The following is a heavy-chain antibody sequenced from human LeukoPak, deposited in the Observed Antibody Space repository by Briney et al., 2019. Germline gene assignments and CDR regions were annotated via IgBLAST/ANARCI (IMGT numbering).Heavy chain of an antibody. CDR1: GFTFSSYE. Sequence: GGSLRLSCAASGFTFSSYEMNWVRQAPGKGLEWVSYISSSGSTIYYADSVKGRFTISRDNAKNSLYLQMNSLRAEDTAVYYCASLGDYYDSSGCYAGNDYWGQGTLVTVSS. J-gene: IGHJ4*02. CDR2: ISSSGSTI. CDR3: ASLGDYYDSSGCYAGNDY. D-gene: IGHD3-22*01. V-gene: IGHV3-48*03.